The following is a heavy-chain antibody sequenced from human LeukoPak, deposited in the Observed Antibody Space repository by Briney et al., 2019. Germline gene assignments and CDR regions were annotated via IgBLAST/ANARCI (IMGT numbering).Heavy chain of an antibody. CDR2: ISYDGSNK. CDR3: VFEGRADAFDI. CDR1: GFTFSSYG. J-gene: IGHJ3*02. V-gene: IGHV3-30*03. Sequence: PGRSLRLSCAASGFTFSSYGMHWVRQAPGKGLEWVAVISYDGSNKYYADSVKGRFTISRDNSKNTLYLQMNSLRAEDTAVYCCVFEGRADAFDIWGQGTMVTVSS. D-gene: IGHD3-10*01.